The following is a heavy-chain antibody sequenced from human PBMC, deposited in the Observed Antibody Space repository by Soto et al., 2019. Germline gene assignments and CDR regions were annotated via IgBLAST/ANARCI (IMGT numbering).Heavy chain of an antibody. Sequence: SETLSLTCAVSGGSISSSNWWSWVRQPPGKGLEWIGEIYHSGSTNYNPSLKSRVTISVDKSKNQFSLKLSSVTAADTAVYYCARSLDIVVVPAKYYYGMDVWGQGTTVTVSS. CDR2: IYHSGST. CDR3: ARSLDIVVVPAKYYYGMDV. J-gene: IGHJ6*02. V-gene: IGHV4-4*02. D-gene: IGHD2-2*01. CDR1: GGSISSSNW.